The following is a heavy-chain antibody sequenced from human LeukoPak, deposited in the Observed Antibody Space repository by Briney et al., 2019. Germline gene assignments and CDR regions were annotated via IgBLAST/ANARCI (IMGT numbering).Heavy chain of an antibody. Sequence: PGGSLRLSCAASGFTFSSYSMNWVRQAPGKGLEWVSSISSSSYIYYADSVKGRFTVSRDNAKNSLCLQMNSLRAEDTAVYYCARDLVGAWLYWGQGTLVTVSS. D-gene: IGHD1-26*01. CDR1: GFTFSSYS. CDR3: ARDLVGAWLY. J-gene: IGHJ4*02. CDR2: ISSSSYI. V-gene: IGHV3-21*01.